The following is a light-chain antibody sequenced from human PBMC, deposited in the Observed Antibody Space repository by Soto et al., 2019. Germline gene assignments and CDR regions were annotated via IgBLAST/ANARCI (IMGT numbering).Light chain of an antibody. Sequence: RDRQSVSTSLAWYQQNPGKARKLLIYDASNLESGVPARFRGSGSGTEFSLTISILQPDHFATYSCQQFDVFYSFGQGTKVDIK. CDR1: QSVSTS. CDR3: QQFDVFYS. CDR2: DAS. V-gene: IGKV1-5*01. J-gene: IGKJ2*03.